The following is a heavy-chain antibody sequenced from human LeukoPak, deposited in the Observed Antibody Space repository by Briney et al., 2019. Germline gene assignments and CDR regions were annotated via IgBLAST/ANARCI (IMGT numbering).Heavy chain of an antibody. D-gene: IGHD6-19*01. CDR2: IHYSGST. CDR3: ARQISYASAWPTI. V-gene: IGHV4-59*08. CDR1: GGSISSYY. Sequence: PSETLSLTCTVSGGSISSYYWSWIREPPGKGLEWIGYIHYSGSTAYNPSVKSRVTISLDTSKDQYSLKLTSVTAADTAVYYCARQISYASAWPTIWGQGTMVTVSS. J-gene: IGHJ3*02.